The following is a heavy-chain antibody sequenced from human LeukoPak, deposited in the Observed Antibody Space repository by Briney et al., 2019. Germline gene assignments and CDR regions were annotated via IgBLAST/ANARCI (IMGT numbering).Heavy chain of an antibody. Sequence: SETLSLTCTVSGGSISSSSYYWGWIRQSPGKGLEWIGSFYYNGTTYYNPSLESRVTISDDMSRNRFSLMLTSVTAADTAIYYCARHISDYFYYYLDAWGTGTTVIVSS. CDR3: ARHISDYFYYYLDA. CDR1: GGSISSSSYY. J-gene: IGHJ6*03. V-gene: IGHV4-39*01. CDR2: FYYNGTT.